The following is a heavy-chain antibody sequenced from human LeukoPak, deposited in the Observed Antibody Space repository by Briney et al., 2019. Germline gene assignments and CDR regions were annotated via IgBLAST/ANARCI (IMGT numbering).Heavy chain of an antibody. J-gene: IGHJ5*02. CDR2: IYYAGNT. Sequence: SETLSLTCTVSGGSMNNYFWSWIRQPPGKGLEWIGSIYYAGNTNYNPSLQSRVAISMETSNNQFSLPLSTVTAAETAIYYCARQSEQSYDKNKIWYNWFDPWGQGTLVTVSS. CDR3: ARQSEQSYDKNKIWYNWFDP. D-gene: IGHD3-22*01. CDR1: GGSMNNYF. V-gene: IGHV4-59*08.